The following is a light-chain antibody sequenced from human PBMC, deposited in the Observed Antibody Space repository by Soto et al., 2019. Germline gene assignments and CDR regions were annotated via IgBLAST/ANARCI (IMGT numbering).Light chain of an antibody. CDR3: CSYTSSSSLV. CDR2: DVT. V-gene: IGLV2-14*03. CDR1: SSDVGAYNY. Sequence: QSALTQPASVSGSSGQSITISCNGTSSDVGAYNYVSWYQQYPGKAPKLMIYDVTSRSSGVSNRFSGSKSGNAASLTISGLQAEDEADYYCCSYTSSSSLVFGTGTKVTVL. J-gene: IGLJ1*01.